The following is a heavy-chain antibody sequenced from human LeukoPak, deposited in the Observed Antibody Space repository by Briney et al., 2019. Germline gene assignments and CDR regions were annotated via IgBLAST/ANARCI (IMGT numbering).Heavy chain of an antibody. CDR3: ARLTRRSGNYFDY. J-gene: IGHJ4*02. CDR2: IYYGGNT. D-gene: IGHD1-1*01. CDR1: GDSFSSSNYY. V-gene: IGHV4-61*01. Sequence: TSETLSLTCAVSGDSFSSSNYYWSWIRQPPGKGLEWIGYIYYGGNTNYNPSLQSRVTISVATSTRQFSLKLRSVTAADTAVYYCARLTRRSGNYFDYWGQGTLVTVSS.